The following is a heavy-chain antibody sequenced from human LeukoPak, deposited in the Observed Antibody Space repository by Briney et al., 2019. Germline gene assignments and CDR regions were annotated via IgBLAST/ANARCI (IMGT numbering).Heavy chain of an antibody. CDR2: IYYSAST. Sequence: SETLSLTCTVSGGSISSSSYYWGWIRQPPGKGLECIGSIYYSASTYYTPSLKSRVTISVDKSKNQFSLQLSSVTAADTAVYYCARTTSGGVIAIDYWGQGTLVTVSS. CDR1: GGSISSSSYY. V-gene: IGHV4-39*01. J-gene: IGHJ4*02. CDR3: ARTTSGGVIAIDY. D-gene: IGHD3-16*02.